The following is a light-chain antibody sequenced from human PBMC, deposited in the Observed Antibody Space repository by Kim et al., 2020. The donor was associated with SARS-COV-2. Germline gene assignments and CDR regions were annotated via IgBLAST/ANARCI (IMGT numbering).Light chain of an antibody. CDR1: SSDVGGYNY. J-gene: IGLJ3*02. Sequence: GQSITISCTGTSSDVGGYNYVSWYQQHPGKAPKLMIYDVSNRPSGVSNRFSGSKSGNTASLTISGLQAEDEADYSCSSYTSSSTWVFGGGTQLTVL. CDR3: SSYTSSSTWV. CDR2: DVS. V-gene: IGLV2-14*03.